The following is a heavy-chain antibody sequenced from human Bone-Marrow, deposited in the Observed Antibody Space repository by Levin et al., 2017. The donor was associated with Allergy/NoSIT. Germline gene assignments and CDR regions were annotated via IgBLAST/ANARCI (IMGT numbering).Heavy chain of an antibody. CDR1: GFTFSSYA. CDR3: AKRAGYSSGWTQCYFDY. J-gene: IGHJ4*02. D-gene: IGHD6-19*01. V-gene: IGHV3-23*01. CDR2: ISGSGGST. Sequence: GGSLRLSCAASGFTFSSYAMSWVRQAPGKGLEWVSAISGSGGSTYYADSVKGRFTISRDNSKNTLYLQMNSLRAEDTAVYYCAKRAGYSSGWTQCYFDYWGQGTLVTVSS.